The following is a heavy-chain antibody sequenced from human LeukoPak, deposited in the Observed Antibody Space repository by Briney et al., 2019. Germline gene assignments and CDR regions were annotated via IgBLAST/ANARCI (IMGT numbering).Heavy chain of an antibody. CDR3: ARDSMTSGVWSGQYWYFDL. V-gene: IGHV4-39*02. D-gene: IGHD3-3*01. CDR2: IYYTGST. CDR1: GGSISNSSYY. Sequence: SETLSLTCTVSGGSISNSSYYWGWIRQPPGKGLEWIGSIYYTGSTYYDPSLKSRVTISVDTSKNQFSLKLSSVTAADTVVYYCARDSMTSGVWSGQYWYFDLWGRGTLVTVSS. J-gene: IGHJ2*01.